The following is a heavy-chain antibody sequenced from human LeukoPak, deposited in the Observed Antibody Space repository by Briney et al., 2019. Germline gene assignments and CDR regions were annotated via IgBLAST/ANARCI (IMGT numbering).Heavy chain of an antibody. CDR2: ISGSGGST. V-gene: IGHV3-23*01. D-gene: IGHD3-22*01. Sequence: GGSLRLSCAASGFTFSSYGMSWVRQAPGKGLEWVSAISGSGGSTYYADSVKGRFTISRDNSKNTLYLQMNSLRAEDTAVYYCAKGGGGYDSSGYCFDYWGQGTLVTVSS. CDR3: AKGGGGYDSSGYCFDY. J-gene: IGHJ4*02. CDR1: GFTFSSYG.